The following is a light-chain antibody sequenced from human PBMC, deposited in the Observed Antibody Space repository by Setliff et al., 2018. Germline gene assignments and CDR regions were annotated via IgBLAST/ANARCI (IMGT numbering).Light chain of an antibody. CDR2: EVS. Sequence: QSALAQPPSVSGSPGQSVTISCTGTSSDVGNYDRVSWYQQAPGTAPKLMIYEVSSRPSGVPDRFSGFKSGNTASLTISGLQADDEADYYCSSYTSRSTYIFGTGTKVTVL. CDR1: SSDVGNYDR. J-gene: IGLJ1*01. V-gene: IGLV2-18*02. CDR3: SSYTSRSTYI.